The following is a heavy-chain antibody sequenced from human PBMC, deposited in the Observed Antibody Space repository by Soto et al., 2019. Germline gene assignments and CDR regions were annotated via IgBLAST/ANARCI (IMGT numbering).Heavy chain of an antibody. V-gene: IGHV4-39*01. CDR3: ARLRSSGYYYVRYYYGMDV. CDR1: GGSISSSSYY. Sequence: SETLSLTCTVSGGSISSSSYYWGWIRQPPGKGLEWIGSIYYSGSTYYNPSLKSRVTISVDTSKNQFSLKLSSVTAADTAVYYCARLRSSGYYYVRYYYGMDVWGQGTTVTVSS. J-gene: IGHJ6*02. D-gene: IGHD3-22*01. CDR2: IYYSGST.